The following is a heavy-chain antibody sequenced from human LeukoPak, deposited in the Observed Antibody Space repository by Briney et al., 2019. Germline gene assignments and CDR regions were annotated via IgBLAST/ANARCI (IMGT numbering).Heavy chain of an antibody. CDR1: GFTFSSYT. Sequence: GGSLRLSCAASGFTFSSYTMHWIRQAPGKGLEWVSSISGSNSYIFYADSVKGRFTVSRDNAKDSLYLQMNSLRAEGTAVYYCARALTTLTYEGYWGQGTLVTVSS. CDR3: ARALTTLTYEGY. V-gene: IGHV3-21*01. D-gene: IGHD1-1*01. CDR2: ISGSNSYI. J-gene: IGHJ4*02.